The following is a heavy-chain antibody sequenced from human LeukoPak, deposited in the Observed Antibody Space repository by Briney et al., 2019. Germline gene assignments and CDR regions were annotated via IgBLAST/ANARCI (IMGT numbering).Heavy chain of an antibody. Sequence: GGSLRLSCAASGFTFSSYGMHWVRQAPGKGLVWVSRINTDGSTTTYADSVKGRFTISRDNAKNTLYLQMNSLRAEDTAVYYCARAADYYASGIFYWGQGTLVTVSS. CDR2: INTDGSTT. D-gene: IGHD3-10*01. V-gene: IGHV3-74*01. J-gene: IGHJ4*02. CDR3: ARAADYYASGIFY. CDR1: GFTFSSYG.